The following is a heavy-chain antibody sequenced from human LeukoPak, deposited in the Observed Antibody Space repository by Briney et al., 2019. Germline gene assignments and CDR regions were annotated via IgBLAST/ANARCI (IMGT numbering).Heavy chain of an antibody. V-gene: IGHV3-21*01. Sequence: GGSLRLSCAASGFTFSSYGMHWVRQAPGKGLEWVSPISSSSSYIYYADSVKGRFTISRDNAKNSLYLQMNSLRAEDTAVYYCARENSGYDALDYWGQGTLVTVSS. D-gene: IGHD5-12*01. CDR3: ARENSGYDALDY. J-gene: IGHJ4*02. CDR1: GFTFSSYG. CDR2: ISSSSSYI.